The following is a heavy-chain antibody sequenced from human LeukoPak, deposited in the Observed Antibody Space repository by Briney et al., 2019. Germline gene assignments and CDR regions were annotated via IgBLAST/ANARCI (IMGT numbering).Heavy chain of an antibody. CDR1: GRSVRSYY. CDR3: VRDWEGFNFDI. J-gene: IGHJ3*02. CDR2: THNTGST. V-gene: IGHV4-59*02. D-gene: IGHD1-26*01. Sequence: SETLSLTCTVSGRSVRSYYWSWIRQPPGEGLEWIAYTHNTGSTNYNPSLKSRVTISLDTSKNEFSLKLTSVTAADTAVYYCVRDWEGFNFDIWGQGTMVTVSS.